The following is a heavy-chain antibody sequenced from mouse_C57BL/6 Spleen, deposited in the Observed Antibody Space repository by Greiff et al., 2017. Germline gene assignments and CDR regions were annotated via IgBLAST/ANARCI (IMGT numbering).Heavy chain of an antibody. V-gene: IGHV1-42*01. CDR1: GYSFTGYY. D-gene: IGHD4-1*01. J-gene: IGHJ4*01. CDR3: ARHPSNWDYAMDY. CDR2: INPSTGGT. Sequence: VQLKQSGPELVKPGASVKISCKASGYSFTGYYMNWVKQSPEKSLEWIGEINPSTGGTTYNQKFKAKATLTVDKSSSTAYMQLKSLTSEDSAVYYCARHPSNWDYAMDYWGQGTSVTVSS.